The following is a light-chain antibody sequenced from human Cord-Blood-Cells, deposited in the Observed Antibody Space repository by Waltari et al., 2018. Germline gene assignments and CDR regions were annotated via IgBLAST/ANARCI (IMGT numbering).Light chain of an antibody. CDR2: GNS. CDR3: QSYDSSLSGWV. CDR1: SSNIGAGYD. V-gene: IGLV1-40*01. Sequence: QSVLTQPPSVSGAPGQRVTISCTGSSSNIGAGYDVHSYQQLPGTAPNHLIYGNSNRPSGIPDRFSGSKSGTSASLAITGLQAEDESDYYCQSYDSSLSGWVFGGGTKLTVL. J-gene: IGLJ3*02.